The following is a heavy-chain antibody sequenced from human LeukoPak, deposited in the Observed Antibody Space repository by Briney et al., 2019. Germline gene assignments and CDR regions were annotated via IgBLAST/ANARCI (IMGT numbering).Heavy chain of an antibody. J-gene: IGHJ4*02. V-gene: IGHV4-30-4*08. Sequence: PSETLSLTCTVSGGSISCGDYYWSWIRQPPGKGLEWIGYIYYSGSTYYNPSLKSRVTISVDTSKNQFSLKLSSVTAADTAVYYCAVNHYCSGGSCSPYYFDYWGQGTLVTVSS. CDR2: IYYSGST. D-gene: IGHD2-15*01. CDR3: AVNHYCSGGSCSPYYFDY. CDR1: GGSISCGDYY.